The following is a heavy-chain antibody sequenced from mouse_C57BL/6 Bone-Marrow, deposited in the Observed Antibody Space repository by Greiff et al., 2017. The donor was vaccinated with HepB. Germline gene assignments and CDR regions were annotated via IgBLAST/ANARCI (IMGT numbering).Heavy chain of an antibody. V-gene: IGHV14-4*01. Sequence: VQLQQSGAELVRPGASVKLSCTASGFNIKDDYMHWVKQRPEQGLEWIGWIDPENGDTEYASKFQGKATITADTSSNTAYLQLSSLTSEDTAVYYCTTRYYGSSSSLVFGFWGTGTTVTVSS. J-gene: IGHJ1*03. CDR2: IDPENGDT. D-gene: IGHD1-1*01. CDR1: GFNIKDDY. CDR3: TTRYYGSSSSLVFGF.